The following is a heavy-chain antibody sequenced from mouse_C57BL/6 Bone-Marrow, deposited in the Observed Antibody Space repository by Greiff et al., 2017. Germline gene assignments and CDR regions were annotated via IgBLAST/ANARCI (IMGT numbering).Heavy chain of an antibody. D-gene: IGHD2-2*01. V-gene: IGHV14-4*01. CDR1: GFNIKDDY. J-gene: IGHJ1*01. CDR3: TTVEWLRRGYVDV. Sequence: VQLQQSGAELVRPGASVKLSCTASGFNIKDDYMHWVKQRPEQGLEWIGWIDPENGDTEYASKFQGKGTITADTSSNTAYLQLSSLTSEDTAVYYCTTVEWLRRGYVDVWGAGATVTVSS. CDR2: IDPENGDT.